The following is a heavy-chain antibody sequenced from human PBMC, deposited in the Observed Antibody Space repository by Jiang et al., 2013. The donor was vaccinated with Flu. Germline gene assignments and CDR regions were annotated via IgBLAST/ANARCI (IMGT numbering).Heavy chain of an antibody. CDR2: IYPADSDT. J-gene: IGHJ3*01. V-gene: IGHV5-51*01. CDR1: GYTFANHW. D-gene: IGHD3-9*01. CDR3: ARRKRPHTAYYVQDPFDL. Sequence: GAEVKKPGESLKISCQGTGYTFANHWIAWVRQMPGKGLEWMGSIYPADSDTRYSPSFQGQVTISADKSLTTAYLQWSSLRASDTAFYYCARRKRPHTAYYVQDPFDLWGQGTLVTVSS.